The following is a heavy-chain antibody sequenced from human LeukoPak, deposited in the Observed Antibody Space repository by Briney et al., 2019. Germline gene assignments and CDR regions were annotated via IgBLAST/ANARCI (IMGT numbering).Heavy chain of an antibody. Sequence: SVKLSCKASGYTFTGYYMHWVRQATGQGLDWMGLISAYNGNTNYAQKLQGRVTMTTYTSTSTTYMELRSLRSDDTAVYYCAIGRGYGELFDYWGQGTLVIVSS. CDR3: AIGRGYGELFDY. V-gene: IGHV1-18*04. J-gene: IGHJ4*02. D-gene: IGHD5-12*01. CDR1: GYTFTGYY. CDR2: ISAYNGNT.